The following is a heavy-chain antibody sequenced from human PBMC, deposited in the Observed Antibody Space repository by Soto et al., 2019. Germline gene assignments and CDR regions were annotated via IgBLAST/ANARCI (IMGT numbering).Heavy chain of an antibody. D-gene: IGHD3-16*02. V-gene: IGHV1-2*02. CDR1: GYTFTGYY. CDR2: INPNSGGT. Sequence: ASVKVSCNASGYTFTGYYMHWVRQAPGQGLEWMGWINPNSGGTNYAQKFQGRVTMTRDTSISTAYMELSRLRSDDTAVYYCARDPSIMITFGGVIVPPDAFDIWGQGTMVTVSS. CDR3: ARDPSIMITFGGVIVPPDAFDI. J-gene: IGHJ3*02.